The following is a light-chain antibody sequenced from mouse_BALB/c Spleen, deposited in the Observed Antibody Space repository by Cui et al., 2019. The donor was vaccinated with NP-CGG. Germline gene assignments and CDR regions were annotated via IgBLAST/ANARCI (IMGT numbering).Light chain of an antibody. CDR1: TGAVTTSND. V-gene: IGLV1*01. J-gene: IGLJ1*01. CDR2: GTN. Sequence: QAVVTQASALTTSPGETVTLTCRSSTGAVTTSNDANGVQEKPDHLFTGLIGGTNNRAPGVPARFSGSLIGDKAALTITGAQNEDEAIYFCALWYSNHWVFGGGTKLTVL. CDR3: ALWYSNHWV.